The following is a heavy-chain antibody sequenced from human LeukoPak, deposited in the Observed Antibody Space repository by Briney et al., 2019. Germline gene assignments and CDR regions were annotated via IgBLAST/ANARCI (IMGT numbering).Heavy chain of an antibody. D-gene: IGHD3-22*01. J-gene: IGHJ3*02. Sequence: GGSLRLSCAASGFTFSSYSMNWVRQAPGKWLEWVSSISSSSSYIYYADSVKGRFTISRDNAKNSLYLQMNSLRAEDTAVYYCARDHHRRLYDSQARDTFDIWGQGTMVTVSS. V-gene: IGHV3-21*01. CDR2: ISSSSSYI. CDR3: ARDHHRRLYDSQARDTFDI. CDR1: GFTFSSYS.